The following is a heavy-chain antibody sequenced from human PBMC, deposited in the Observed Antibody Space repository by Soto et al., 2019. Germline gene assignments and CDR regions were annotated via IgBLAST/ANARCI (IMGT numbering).Heavy chain of an antibody. CDR1: GGSISSGGYS. V-gene: IGHV4-30-2*01. CDR3: ARAAAGSIAGALDY. D-gene: IGHD6-13*01. Sequence: QLQLQESGSGLVKPSQTLSLTCAVSGGSISSGGYSWSWIRQPPGKGLEWIGYIYHSGSTYYNPSLKSRVTXXVXRXKNQFSLKLSSVTAADTAVYYCARAAAGSIAGALDYWGQGTLVTVSS. CDR2: IYHSGST. J-gene: IGHJ4*02.